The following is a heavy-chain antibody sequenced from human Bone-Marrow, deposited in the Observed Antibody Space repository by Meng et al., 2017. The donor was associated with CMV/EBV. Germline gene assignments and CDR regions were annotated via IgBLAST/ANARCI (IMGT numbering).Heavy chain of an antibody. V-gene: IGHV4-30-4*08. CDR1: GGSISSGDYY. CDR3: ARDRIVVVPAAIYYYYGMDV. J-gene: IGHJ6*02. CDR2: IYYSGST. D-gene: IGHD2-2*01. Sequence: SETLSLTCTVSGGSISSGDYYWSWIRQPPGKGLEWIGYIYYSGSTYYNPSLKSRVTISVDTSENQFSLKLSSVTAADTAVYYCARDRIVVVPAAIYYYYGMDVWGQRTTVTSSS.